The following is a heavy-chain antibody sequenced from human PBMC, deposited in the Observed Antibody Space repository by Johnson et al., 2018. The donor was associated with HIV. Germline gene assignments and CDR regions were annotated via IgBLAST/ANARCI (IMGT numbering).Heavy chain of an antibody. V-gene: IGHV3-30*04. CDR1: GFTFSSYA. Sequence: QVQLVESGGGVVQPGRSLRLSCAASGFTFSSYAMHWVRQAPGKGLEWVAVISYDGSNKYYADSVKGRFTISRDNSKNTLYLQMNRLRAEDTAVYYWAREKIRAFDIWGQGTMVTVSS. J-gene: IGHJ3*02. CDR3: AREKIRAFDI. CDR2: ISYDGSNK.